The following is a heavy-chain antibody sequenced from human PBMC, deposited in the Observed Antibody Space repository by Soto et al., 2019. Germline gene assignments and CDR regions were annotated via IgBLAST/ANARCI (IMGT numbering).Heavy chain of an antibody. CDR1: GFTFGSYA. CDR3: AKGGYYNMLTGIGPFDY. D-gene: IGHD3-9*01. CDR2: ISYDESKT. Sequence: AGSLRLSCAASGFTFGSYAMDWVCQAPGKGLEWVAFISYDESKTYYADSVKGRFTISRGNSKNTVYLQMNSLRAEDTAVYYCAKGGYYNMLTGIGPFDYGAREPWSPSPQ. J-gene: IGHJ4*02. V-gene: IGHV3-30*18.